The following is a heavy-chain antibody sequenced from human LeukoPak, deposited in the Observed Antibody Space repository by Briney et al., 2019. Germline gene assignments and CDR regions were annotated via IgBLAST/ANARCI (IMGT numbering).Heavy chain of an antibody. CDR3: AKAEGDCSSTSCLYYFYY. V-gene: IGHV3-23*01. CDR1: GFTFSSYA. Sequence: PGGSLRLSCAASGFTFSSYAMSWVRQAPGKGLEWVSAISGSGGSTYYADSVKGRFTISRDNSKNTLYLQMNSLRAEDTAVYYCAKAEGDCSSTSCLYYFYYWGQGTLVTVSS. D-gene: IGHD2-2*01. CDR2: ISGSGGST. J-gene: IGHJ4*02.